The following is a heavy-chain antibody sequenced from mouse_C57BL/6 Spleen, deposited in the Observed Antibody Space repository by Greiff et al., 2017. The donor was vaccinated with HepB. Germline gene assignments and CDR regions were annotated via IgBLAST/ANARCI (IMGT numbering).Heavy chain of an antibody. D-gene: IGHD1-1*01. Sequence: EVKVEESGGGLVQPKGSLKLSCAASGFSFNTYAMNWVRQAPGKGLEWVARIRSKSNNYATYYADSVKDRFTISRDDSESMLYLQMNNLKTEDTAMYYCVRSYYYGSSPYAMDYWGQGTSVTVSS. CDR3: VRSYYYGSSPYAMDY. J-gene: IGHJ4*01. CDR1: GFSFNTYA. CDR2: IRSKSNNYAT. V-gene: IGHV10-1*01.